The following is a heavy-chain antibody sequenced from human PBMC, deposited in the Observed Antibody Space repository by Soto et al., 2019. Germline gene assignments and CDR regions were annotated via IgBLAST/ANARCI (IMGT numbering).Heavy chain of an antibody. Sequence: QVQLLQSGAEVKRPGASVKVSCRASGYTFTNYDVSWVRQAAGQGLEWMGWLSPATGKTKTTYLPRFRDRVSMTWDTSVATAYMEVLDLTSDDPAVYYCARGGTAHYDFWSDPRADWLASWGQGTLVTV. CDR2: LSPATGKTKT. D-gene: IGHD3-3*01. CDR1: GYTFTNYD. V-gene: IGHV1-8*01. J-gene: IGHJ5*01. CDR3: ARGGTAHYDFWSDPRADWLAS.